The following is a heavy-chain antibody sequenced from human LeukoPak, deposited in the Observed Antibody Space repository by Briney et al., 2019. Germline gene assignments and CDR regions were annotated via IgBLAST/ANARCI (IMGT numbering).Heavy chain of an antibody. Sequence: ASVKVSCKASGYTFTGYYMHWVRQAPGQGREWMGRINPNSGGTNYAQKFQGRVTMTRDTSISTAYMELSRLRSDDTAVYYCARVLDIEVAEDYWGQGTLVTVSS. J-gene: IGHJ4*02. CDR3: ARVLDIEVAEDY. CDR2: INPNSGGT. V-gene: IGHV1-2*06. D-gene: IGHD6-19*01. CDR1: GYTFTGYY.